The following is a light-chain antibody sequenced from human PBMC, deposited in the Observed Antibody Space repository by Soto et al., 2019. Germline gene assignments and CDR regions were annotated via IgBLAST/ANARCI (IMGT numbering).Light chain of an antibody. CDR2: TTS. CDR1: QSINNY. J-gene: IGKJ1*01. V-gene: IGKV1-39*01. CDR3: QQSYSALWT. Sequence: DLPMTQSPSSLSASVGDRVTITCRASQSINNYLHWYQQKSGRAPKLLIYTTSNLQRGVPSRFGATGSWTEFTLTISSLQPEDIAIDYCQQSYSALWTFGQGTKVEI.